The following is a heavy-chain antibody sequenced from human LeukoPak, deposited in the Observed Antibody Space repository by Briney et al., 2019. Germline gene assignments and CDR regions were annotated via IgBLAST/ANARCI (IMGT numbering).Heavy chain of an antibody. D-gene: IGHD1-26*01. J-gene: IGHJ4*02. Sequence: GGSLRLSCAASGFAFSSYAMHWVRQAPGKGLEWVAVISYDGSNEYYADSVKGRFTIFRDNSKNTLHLQMNSLRGEDTALYYCASGTISRAFDDWGQGTLVTVSS. CDR2: ISYDGSNE. CDR1: GFAFSSYA. CDR3: ASGTISRAFDD. V-gene: IGHV3-30-3*01.